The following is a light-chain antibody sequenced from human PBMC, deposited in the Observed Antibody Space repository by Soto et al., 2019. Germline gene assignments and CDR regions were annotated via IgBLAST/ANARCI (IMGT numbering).Light chain of an antibody. Sequence: QSVLTQPPSVSGTPGQKVTISCSGGISNIGTNYVHWFQQLPGTAPKVLSNRDNQRPSGVPDRFSGSKSGTSASLAISGLQSGDEAEYYCAAWDDTVRSYVFGTGTKLTVL. CDR2: RDN. CDR1: ISNIGTNY. V-gene: IGLV1-47*01. J-gene: IGLJ1*01. CDR3: AAWDDTVRSYV.